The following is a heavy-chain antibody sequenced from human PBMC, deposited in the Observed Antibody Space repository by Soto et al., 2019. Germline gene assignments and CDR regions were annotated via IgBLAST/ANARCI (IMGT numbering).Heavy chain of an antibody. Sequence: EVQLLESGGHLVQPGGSLRLCCAASGFIFSNYAMSWVRQAPGKGLEWVSFISGSGSTTYYADSVKGRFTISRGTSKNMLYVQMNSLRAEDAAVYYCVREASSTGLHLDHWGRGTLVTVS. V-gene: IGHV3-23*01. CDR3: VREASSTGLHLDH. CDR2: ISGSGSTT. D-gene: IGHD6-6*01. CDR1: GFIFSNYA. J-gene: IGHJ4*02.